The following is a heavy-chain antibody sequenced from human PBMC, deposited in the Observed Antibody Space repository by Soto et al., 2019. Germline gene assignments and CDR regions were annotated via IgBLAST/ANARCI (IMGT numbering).Heavy chain of an antibody. J-gene: IGHJ4*02. CDR3: QRDYGCQNVYFDY. D-gene: IGHD4-17*01. CDR1: GYTFTSYY. V-gene: IGHV1-46*01. Sequence: QVQLGQSGAEVKKPGASVKVSCKASGYTFTSYYMHWVRQAPGQGLEWMGIINPSGGSTSYAQKFQGRVTMTRDTTTSTVYMELSSLRSEDKAVYYCQRDYGCQNVYFDYWGQGTLVTVSS. CDR2: INPSGGST.